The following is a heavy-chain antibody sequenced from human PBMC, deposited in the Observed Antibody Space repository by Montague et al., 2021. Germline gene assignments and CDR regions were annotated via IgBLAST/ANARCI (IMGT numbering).Heavy chain of an antibody. V-gene: IGHV3-74*01. CDR3: ARNLASAAPGAFDI. Sequence: SLRLSCAASGFSFSSYWTHWVRQAPGKGLLWVSCITLDGSSTTFADSVKGRFTTSRDNAKAALYLQMNSLRVEDTAVYYCARNLASAAPGAFDIWGQGTMVTVSS. CDR2: ITLDGSST. CDR1: GFSFSSYW. J-gene: IGHJ3*02. D-gene: IGHD6-13*01.